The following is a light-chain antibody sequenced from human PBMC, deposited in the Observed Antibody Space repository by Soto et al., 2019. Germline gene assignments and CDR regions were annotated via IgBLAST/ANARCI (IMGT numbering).Light chain of an antibody. V-gene: IGKV3-20*01. CDR3: QQYRSSASGALT. J-gene: IGKJ4*01. Sequence: EIVLTQSPGTLSLSPGERATLSCRASQSVSSSYLAWYQQKPGQAPRLLIYGASNSATGIPDRFSGSGSGTGCTLNISRAAPEDCAVYHCQQYRSSASGALTFGGRTKGESK. CDR1: QSVSSSY. CDR2: GAS.